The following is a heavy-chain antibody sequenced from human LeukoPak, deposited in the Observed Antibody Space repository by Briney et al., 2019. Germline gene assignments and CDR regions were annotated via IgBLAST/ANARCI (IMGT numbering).Heavy chain of an antibody. Sequence: SETLSLTCAVSGGSISSSNWWSWVRQPPGKGLEWIGEIYHSGSTNYNPSLKSRVTISVDKSKNQFSLKLSSVTAADTAVYYCARVHYDSSEHYFDYWGQGTLVTVSS. D-gene: IGHD3-22*01. V-gene: IGHV4-4*02. J-gene: IGHJ4*02. CDR2: IYHSGST. CDR3: ARVHYDSSEHYFDY. CDR1: GGSISSSNW.